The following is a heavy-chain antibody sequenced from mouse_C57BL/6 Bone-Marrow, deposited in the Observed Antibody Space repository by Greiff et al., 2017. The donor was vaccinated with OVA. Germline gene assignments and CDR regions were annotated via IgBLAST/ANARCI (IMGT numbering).Heavy chain of an antibody. CDR3: AHYGSRLYLHY. D-gene: IGHD1-1*01. CDR1: GYTFTNYW. J-gene: IGHJ2*02. Sequence: VQLQQPGAELVRPGPSAKLSCKASGYTFTNYWMHWVKQRPGQGLEWIGVIAPSDSYINYNQKFKGRATLTVDTSSSTAYMHLSSLTSEDSAVYYCAHYGSRLYLHYWGQGTSLTVSS. CDR2: IAPSDSYI. V-gene: IGHV1-59*01.